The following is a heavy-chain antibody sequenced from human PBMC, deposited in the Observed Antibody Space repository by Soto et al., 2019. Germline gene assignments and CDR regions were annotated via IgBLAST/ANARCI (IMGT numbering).Heavy chain of an antibody. V-gene: IGHV5-51*01. D-gene: IGHD6-13*01. CDR3: ARTEQLYYYGMDV. J-gene: IGHJ6*02. CDR1: GYSFTIYW. CDR2: IYPGDSDT. Sequence: PGESLKISCKGSGYSFTIYWIGWVRQMPGKGLEWMGIIYPGDSDTRYSPSFQGQVTISADKSISTAYLQWSSLKASDTAMYYCARTEQLYYYGMDVWGQGTTVTVSS.